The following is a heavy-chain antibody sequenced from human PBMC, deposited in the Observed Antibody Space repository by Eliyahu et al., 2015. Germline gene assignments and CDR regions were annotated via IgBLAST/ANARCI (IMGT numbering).Heavy chain of an antibody. Sequence: EVQLVETGGGLIQPGGSLRLSCAASGFTVSSNYMSWVRQAPGXGLXWVSVIYSGGSTYYADSVXGRFTISRDNSKNTLYLQMNSLRAEDTAVYYCAREGRGVGAKGEFDYWGQGTLVTVSS. CDR2: IYSGGST. D-gene: IGHD1-26*01. CDR3: AREGRGVGAKGEFDY. CDR1: GFTVSSNY. V-gene: IGHV3-53*02. J-gene: IGHJ4*02.